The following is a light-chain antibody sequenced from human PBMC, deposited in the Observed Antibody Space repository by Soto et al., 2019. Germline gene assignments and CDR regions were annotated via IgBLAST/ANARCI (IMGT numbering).Light chain of an antibody. V-gene: IGKV3-11*01. Sequence: EIVLTQSPATLSLSPGEGATLSYRASQSVGNYLAWYQQKPGQVPRLLIYDASNRATGIPARFSGSGSGTDFTLTISSLEPEDFAVYYCQQRSNWPPRITFGQGTRLAIK. CDR3: QQRSNWPPRIT. J-gene: IGKJ5*01. CDR2: DAS. CDR1: QSVGNY.